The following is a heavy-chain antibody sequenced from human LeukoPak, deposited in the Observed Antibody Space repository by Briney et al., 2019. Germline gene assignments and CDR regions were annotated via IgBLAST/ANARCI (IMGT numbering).Heavy chain of an antibody. CDR1: GYTFTSYD. CDR2: MNPKSGDT. Sequence: ASVKVSCTASGYTFTSYDINWVRQATGQGREWMGWMNPKSGDTGYAQTFQGRVTMTRNTSISTAYIELSSLRSEDTAVYCCARARYYFDSSGYPDYWGQGTLVTVSS. J-gene: IGHJ4*01. D-gene: IGHD3-22*01. V-gene: IGHV1-8*01. CDR3: ARARYYFDSSGYPDY.